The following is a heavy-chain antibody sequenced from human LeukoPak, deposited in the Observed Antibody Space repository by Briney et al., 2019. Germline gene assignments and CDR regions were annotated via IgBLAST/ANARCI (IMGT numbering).Heavy chain of an antibody. Sequence: ASVKVSCKASGYTFTSYGISWVRQAPGQGLEWMGWISAYNGNTNYAPKLQGRVTMTTDTSTSAAYMELRSLRSDDTAVYYCARAWGEDIAARPYHFDYWGQGSLVTVSS. CDR3: ARAWGEDIAARPYHFDY. CDR1: GYTFTSYG. V-gene: IGHV1-18*01. J-gene: IGHJ4*02. CDR2: ISAYNGNT. D-gene: IGHD6-6*01.